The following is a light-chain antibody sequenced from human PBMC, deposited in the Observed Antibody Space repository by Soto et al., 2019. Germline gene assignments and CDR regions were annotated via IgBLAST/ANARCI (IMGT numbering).Light chain of an antibody. CDR1: NIGIKS. Sequence: SYELTQPPSVSVAPGKTARIACGGNNIGIKSVHWYQQKPGQAPVLLIYYDRDRPSAIPERVSGANSGNTATLTISRVGAGDEADYYWQVWDSTIDLFGVIFCGGTKVTVL. CDR2: YDR. CDR3: QVWDSTIDLFGVI. J-gene: IGLJ2*01. V-gene: IGLV3-21*04.